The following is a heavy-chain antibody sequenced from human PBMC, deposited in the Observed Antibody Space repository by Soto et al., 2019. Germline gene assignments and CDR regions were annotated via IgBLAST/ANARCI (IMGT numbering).Heavy chain of an antibody. CDR3: ASPMLYSGYVRA. Sequence: QVQLVESGGGLVKPGGSLRLSCAASGFTFRDYYMSRIRQAPGKGLEWVSYISSSGSTIYYADSVKGRFTISRDNAKNSLFLQMNSLRAEDTAVYYCASPMLYSGYVRAWGQGTLVTVSS. V-gene: IGHV3-11*01. D-gene: IGHD5-12*01. J-gene: IGHJ4*02. CDR1: GFTFRDYY. CDR2: ISSSGSTI.